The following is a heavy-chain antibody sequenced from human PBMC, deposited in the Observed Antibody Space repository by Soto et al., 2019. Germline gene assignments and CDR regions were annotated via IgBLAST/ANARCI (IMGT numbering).Heavy chain of an antibody. CDR3: ARDRRGSSGWFGSIDY. Sequence: QVQLVESGGGVVQPGRSLRLSCAASGFTFSSYAIHWVRQAPGKGLEWLAVISYDGRNKFNADSVKGRFTISRDNSKNTLYLKMNSLRGDDTAVYYCARDRRGSSGWFGSIDYWGQGPLVTVSS. CDR2: ISYDGRNK. J-gene: IGHJ4*02. D-gene: IGHD6-19*01. V-gene: IGHV3-30*04. CDR1: GFTFSSYA.